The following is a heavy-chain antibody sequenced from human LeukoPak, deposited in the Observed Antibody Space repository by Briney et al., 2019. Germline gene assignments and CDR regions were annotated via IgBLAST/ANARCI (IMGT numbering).Heavy chain of an antibody. CDR1: GFTFSSYG. CDR2: ISYDGSNK. V-gene: IGHV3-30*18. D-gene: IGHD1-1*01. Sequence: GGSLRLSCAASGFTFSSYGMHWVRQAPGKGLEWVAVISYDGSNKYYADSVKGRFTVSRDNSKNTLYLQMNSLRAEDTAVYYCAKAANWNAVGNFDYWGQGTLVTVSS. J-gene: IGHJ4*02. CDR3: AKAANWNAVGNFDY.